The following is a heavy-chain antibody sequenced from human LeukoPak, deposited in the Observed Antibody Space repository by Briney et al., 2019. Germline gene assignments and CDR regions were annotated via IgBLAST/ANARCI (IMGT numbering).Heavy chain of an antibody. CDR2: MNPNSGNT. J-gene: IGHJ6*02. V-gene: IGHV1-8*02. CDR3: ARVLTGLMDV. Sequence: GSVKVSCQASGSTFTSYDINWVRQATGQGLEWMGWMNPNSGNTGYAQKFQGRVTMTRNTSISTAYMELSSLRSEDTAVYYCARVLTGLMDVWGQGTTVTVSS. CDR1: GSTFTSYD. D-gene: IGHD1-14*01.